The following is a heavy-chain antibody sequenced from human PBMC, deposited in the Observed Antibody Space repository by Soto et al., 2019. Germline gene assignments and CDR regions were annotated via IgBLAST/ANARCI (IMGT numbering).Heavy chain of an antibody. CDR2: FFSDAER. CDR1: GFSLTNGRMG. D-gene: IGHD4-17*01. V-gene: IGHV2-26*01. J-gene: IGHJ6*02. Sequence: ESGPTLVNPTETLTLTCSVSGFSLTNGRMGVSWIRQPPGKALECLAHFFSDAERSYSTSMQSRLNMYKDSSGSQVVLTMTNMAPADTATYFCARMDGDYNYYGLDVWGHGIAVTVSS. CDR3: ARMDGDYNYYGLDV.